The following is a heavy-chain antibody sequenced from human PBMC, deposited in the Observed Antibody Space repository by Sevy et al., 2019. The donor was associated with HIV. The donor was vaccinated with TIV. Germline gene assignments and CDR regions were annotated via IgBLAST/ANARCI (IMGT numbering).Heavy chain of an antibody. CDR1: GFIFSGYG. Sequence: GGSLRLSCAASGFIFSGYGMHWVRQTPGEGLEWVAFLQYDGNKKFHAESVKGRFTISRDNSKDTLYLQMSSLRPEDTAIYYCVKDPLISLGADLFDYWGKGTLVTVSS. J-gene: IGHJ4*02. CDR3: VKDPLISLGADLFDY. D-gene: IGHD3-16*01. V-gene: IGHV3-30*02. CDR2: LQYDGNKK.